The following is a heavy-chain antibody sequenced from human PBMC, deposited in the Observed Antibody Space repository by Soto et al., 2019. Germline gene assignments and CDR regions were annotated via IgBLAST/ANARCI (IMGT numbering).Heavy chain of an antibody. CDR3: ARVAGTITGDY. D-gene: IGHD6-19*01. CDR1: GFTFSSYA. CDR2: IDRSGTDT. J-gene: IGHJ4*02. V-gene: IGHV3-23*01. Sequence: EVQLLESGGALVQPGGSLRLSCAASGFTFSSYAMSWVRRSPGRGLECVSAIDRSGTDTYYVDSVKGRFTISRDNAKNSLYLQMNSLRAEDTAVYYCARVAGTITGDYWGQGTLVTVSS.